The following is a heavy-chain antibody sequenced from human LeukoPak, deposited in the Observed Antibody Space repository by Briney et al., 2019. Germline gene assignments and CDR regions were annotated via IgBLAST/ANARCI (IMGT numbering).Heavy chain of an antibody. CDR1: GGSISSYY. D-gene: IGHD3-3*01. Sequence: PSETLSLTCTVSGGSISSYYWSWIRQPPGKGLEWIGYIYYSGSTNYNPSLKSRVTISVDTSKNQFSLKLSSVTAADTAVYYCARAYYYDFWSGLSFNWFDPWGQGTLVTVSS. V-gene: IGHV4-59*01. J-gene: IGHJ5*02. CDR2: IYYSGST. CDR3: ARAYYYDFWSGLSFNWFDP.